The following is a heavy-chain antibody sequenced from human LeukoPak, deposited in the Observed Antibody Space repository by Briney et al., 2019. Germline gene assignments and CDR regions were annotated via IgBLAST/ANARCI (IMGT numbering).Heavy chain of an antibody. V-gene: IGHV3-30*02. CDR1: RFTFSSYG. D-gene: IGHD6-6*01. CDR2: IRYDGSNK. Sequence: GGSLRLSCAASRFTFSSYGMHWVRQAPGKGLEWVAFIRYDGSNKYYADSVKGRFTVSRDNSKNTLYLQMNSLRAEDTAVYYCANSRIEYSSSVLDYWGQGTLVTVSS. J-gene: IGHJ4*02. CDR3: ANSRIEYSSSVLDY.